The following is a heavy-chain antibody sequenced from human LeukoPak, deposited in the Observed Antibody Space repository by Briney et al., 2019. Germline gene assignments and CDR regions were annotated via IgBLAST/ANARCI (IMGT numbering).Heavy chain of an antibody. D-gene: IGHD3-9*01. CDR2: IYYSGST. Sequence: SETLSLTCTVSGGSISSSSYYWGWIRQPPGKGLEWIGSIYYSGSTYYNPSLKSRVTISVDTSKNQFSLKLSSVTAADTAVYYCARGAELRYFDWPHWGQGTLVTVSS. CDR1: GGSISSSSYY. CDR3: ARGAELRYFDWPH. J-gene: IGHJ4*02. V-gene: IGHV4-39*07.